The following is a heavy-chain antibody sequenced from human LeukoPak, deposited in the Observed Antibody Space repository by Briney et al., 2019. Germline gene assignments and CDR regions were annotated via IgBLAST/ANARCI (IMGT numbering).Heavy chain of an antibody. D-gene: IGHD2-2*01. Sequence: SSETLSLTCTVSGDSINAYYWGCIRQPPGKGLEWIGYIYFSGTTKYNPSLESRVTISVDTSKNQFSLKLSSVTAADTAVYYCAGYCSSTSCYGSDPWGQGTLVTVSS. CDR2: IYFSGTT. V-gene: IGHV4-59*01. J-gene: IGHJ5*02. CDR3: AGYCSSTSCYGSDP. CDR1: GDSINAYY.